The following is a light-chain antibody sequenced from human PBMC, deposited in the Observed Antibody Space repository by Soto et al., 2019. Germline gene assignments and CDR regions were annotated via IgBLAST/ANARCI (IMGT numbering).Light chain of an antibody. Sequence: DIETTESPSSRSGSVADKVTIRWQASQDISIWLAWYQQKPGKVPKRLIYAASSLQSGVPSRFSGSGSGTDLTLTISSLQPEDFASYLCQQSYFTPYTFRQGTKVDIK. CDR3: QQSYFTPYT. CDR2: AAS. J-gene: IGKJ2*01. CDR1: QDISIW. V-gene: IGKV1-39*01.